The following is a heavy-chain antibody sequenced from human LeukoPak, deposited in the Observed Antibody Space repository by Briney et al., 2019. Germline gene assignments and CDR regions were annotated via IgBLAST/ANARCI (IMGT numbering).Heavy chain of an antibody. J-gene: IGHJ6*02. CDR3: AKFYLRHGDYVYPYGMDV. D-gene: IGHD4-17*01. CDR1: GFTFSSYG. Sequence: PGRSLRLSCAASGFTFSSYGMHWVRQAPGKGLEWVAVISYDGSNKYYADSVKGRFTISRDNSKNTLYLQMNSLRAEDTAVCYCAKFYLRHGDYVYPYGMDVWGQGTTVTVSS. CDR2: ISYDGSNK. V-gene: IGHV3-30*18.